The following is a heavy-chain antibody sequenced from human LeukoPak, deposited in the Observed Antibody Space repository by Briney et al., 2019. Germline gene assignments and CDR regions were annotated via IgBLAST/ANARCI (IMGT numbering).Heavy chain of an antibody. CDR3: ARDATYCSGGTCSYYGLDV. J-gene: IGHJ6*02. CDR2: ISYDGSNK. D-gene: IGHD2-15*01. Sequence: QPGRSLRLSCAASGFTFSSYAMHWVRQAPGKGLEWVAVISYDGSNKYYADSVKGRFTISRDNSKNTLYVQMNSLRAEDTAVYYCARDATYCSGGTCSYYGLDVWGQGTTVTVSS. V-gene: IGHV3-30-3*01. CDR1: GFTFSSYA.